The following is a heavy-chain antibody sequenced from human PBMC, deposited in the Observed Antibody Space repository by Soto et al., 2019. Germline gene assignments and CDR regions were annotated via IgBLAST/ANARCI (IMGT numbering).Heavy chain of an antibody. J-gene: IGHJ4*02. V-gene: IGHV1-18*04. Sequence: ASVKVSCKASGYTFTSYGIGWVRQAPGQGLEWMGWISAYNGNTNYAQKLQGRVTMTTDTSTSTAYMELRSLRSDDTAVYYCARDRSGWYDGGAFDYWGRGTLVTVSS. CDR1: GYTFTSYG. CDR3: ARDRSGWYDGGAFDY. CDR2: ISAYNGNT. D-gene: IGHD6-19*01.